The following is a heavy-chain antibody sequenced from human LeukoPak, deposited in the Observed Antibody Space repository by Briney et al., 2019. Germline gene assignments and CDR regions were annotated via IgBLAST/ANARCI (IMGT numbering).Heavy chain of an antibody. J-gene: IGHJ3*02. D-gene: IGHD4-23*01. CDR1: GGTFSSYA. CDR3: ARHGGNSEGDAFDI. Sequence: ASVKVSCKASGGTFSSYAISWVRQAPGQGLEWMGWISAYNGNTNYAQKLQGRVTMTTDTSTSTAYMELRSLRSDDTAVYYCARHGGNSEGDAFDIWGQGTMVTVSS. V-gene: IGHV1-18*01. CDR2: ISAYNGNT.